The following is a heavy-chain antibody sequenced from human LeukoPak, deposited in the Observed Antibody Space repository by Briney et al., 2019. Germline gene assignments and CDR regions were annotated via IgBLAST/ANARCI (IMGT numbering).Heavy chain of an antibody. CDR2: ISSFNGNT. J-gene: IGHJ4*02. CDR3: ARDDSSGYYYDY. D-gene: IGHD3-22*01. V-gene: IGHV1-18*01. Sequence: ASVKVSCKASGYTFTSYGITWVRQAPGQGLEWMGWISSFNGNTNYAQKLQGRVTMTRDTSISTAYMELSRLRSDDTAVYYCARDDSSGYYYDYWGQGTLVTVSS. CDR1: GYTFTSYG.